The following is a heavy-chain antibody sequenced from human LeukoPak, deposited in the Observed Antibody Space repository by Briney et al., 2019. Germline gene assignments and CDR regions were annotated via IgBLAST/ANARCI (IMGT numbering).Heavy chain of an antibody. D-gene: IGHD5-18*01. Sequence: PSETLSLTCTVSGGSISSSSYYWGWIRQPPGKGLEWIGSIYYSGSTYYNPSLKSRVTISVDTSKNQFSLKLSSVTAADTAVYYCARGVVDTAMVLGYYFDYWGQGTLVTVSS. V-gene: IGHV4-39*07. CDR1: GGSISSSSYY. CDR2: IYYSGST. CDR3: ARGVVDTAMVLGYYFDY. J-gene: IGHJ4*02.